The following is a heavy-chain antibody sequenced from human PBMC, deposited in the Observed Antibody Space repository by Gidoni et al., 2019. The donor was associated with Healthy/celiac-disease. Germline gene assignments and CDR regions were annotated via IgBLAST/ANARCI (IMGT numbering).Heavy chain of an antibody. CDR3: ARDSLGVFNAFDI. CDR1: GGSISSGGYY. CDR2: IYYSGST. V-gene: IGHV4-31*03. D-gene: IGHD3-16*01. J-gene: IGHJ3*02. Sequence: QVQLQESGPGLVKPSPTLYLTCTVSGGSISSGGYYWSWIRQHPGKGLEWIGYIYYSGSTYYNPSLKSRVTISVDTSKNQCSLKLSSVTAADTAVYYCARDSLGVFNAFDIWGQGTMVTVSS.